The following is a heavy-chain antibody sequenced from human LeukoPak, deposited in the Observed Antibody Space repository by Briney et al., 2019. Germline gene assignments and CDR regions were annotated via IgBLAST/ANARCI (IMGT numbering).Heavy chain of an antibody. CDR3: ASRNYDSSGEFDY. D-gene: IGHD3-22*01. CDR2: INHSGST. V-gene: IGHV4-34*01. J-gene: IGHJ4*02. Sequence: SETLSLTCAVYGRSFSGYYWSWIRQPPGKGLEWIGEINHSGSTNYNPSLKSRVTISVDTSKNQFSLKLSSATAADTAVYYCASRNYDSSGEFDYWGQGTLVTVSS. CDR1: GRSFSGYY.